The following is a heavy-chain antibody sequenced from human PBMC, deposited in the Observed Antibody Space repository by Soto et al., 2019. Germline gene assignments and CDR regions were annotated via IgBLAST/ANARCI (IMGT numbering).Heavy chain of an antibody. V-gene: IGHV3-33*01. CDR2: IWYDGSNK. CDR3: ARDAAMVPYYYYGMDV. D-gene: IGHD5-18*01. CDR1: GFTFSSYG. J-gene: IGHJ6*02. Sequence: QVQLVESGGGVVQPGRSLRLSCAASGFTFSSYGMHWVRQAPGKGLEWVAVIWYDGSNKYYADSVKGRFTISRDNSKNTLYLQMNSLRAEDTAVYYCARDAAMVPYYYYGMDVWGQGTTVTVSS.